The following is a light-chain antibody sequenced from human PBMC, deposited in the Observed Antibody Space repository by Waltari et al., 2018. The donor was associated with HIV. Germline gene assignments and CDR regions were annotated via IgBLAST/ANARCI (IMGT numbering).Light chain of an antibody. V-gene: IGKV3-20*01. Sequence: IVLTQSPGTLSLSPGERATLSCRASQSVTRSYLAWYQQRPGQAPRLLIYGASSRATGIPDRFSGSGSGTDFTLTISRLEPEDFAVYYCQQYGRSPFTFGPGTKVDIK. CDR1: QSVTRSY. CDR2: GAS. CDR3: QQYGRSPFT. J-gene: IGKJ3*01.